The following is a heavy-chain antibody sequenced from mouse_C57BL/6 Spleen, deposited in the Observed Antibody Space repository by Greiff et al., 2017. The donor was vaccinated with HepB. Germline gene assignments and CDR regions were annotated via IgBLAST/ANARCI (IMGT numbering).Heavy chain of an antibody. J-gene: IGHJ3*01. D-gene: IGHD1-1*01. CDR3: ASYYGSSPWFAY. CDR2: IYPGSGNT. V-gene: IGHV1-66*01. CDR1: GYSFTSYY. Sequence: VQRVESGPELVKPGASVKISCKASGYSFTSYYIHWVKQRPGQGLEWIGWIYPGSGNTKYNEKFKGKATLTADTSSSTAYMQLSSLTSEDSAVYYCASYYGSSPWFAYWGKGTLVTVSA.